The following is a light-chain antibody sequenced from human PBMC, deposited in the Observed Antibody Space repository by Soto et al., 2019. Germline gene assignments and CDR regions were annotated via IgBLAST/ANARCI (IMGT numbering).Light chain of an antibody. CDR3: QQYGSSPPT. CDR1: QSVSSSY. V-gene: IGKV3D-20*01. J-gene: IGKJ1*01. Sequence: EIVLTQSPATLSLSPGERATLSCGASQSVSSSYLAWYQQKPGLAPRLLIHDASSRATGFPDRFSGSGSGTDFTLTISRLEPEDFAVYYCQQYGSSPPTFGQGTKVEIK. CDR2: DAS.